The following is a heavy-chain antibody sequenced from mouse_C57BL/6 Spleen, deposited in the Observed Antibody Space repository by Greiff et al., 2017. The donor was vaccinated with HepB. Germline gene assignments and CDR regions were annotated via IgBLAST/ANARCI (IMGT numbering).Heavy chain of an antibody. CDR2: ISSGGDYI. D-gene: IGHD4-1*01. CDR1: GFTFSSYA. J-gene: IGHJ4*01. V-gene: IGHV5-9-1*02. Sequence: EVKLMESGEGLVKPGGSLKLSCAASGFTFSSYAMSWVRQTPEKRLEWVAYISSGGDYIYYADTVKGRFTISRDNARNTLYLQMSSLKSEDTAMYYCTRELGQGFYAMDYWGQGTSVTVSS. CDR3: TRELGQGFYAMDY.